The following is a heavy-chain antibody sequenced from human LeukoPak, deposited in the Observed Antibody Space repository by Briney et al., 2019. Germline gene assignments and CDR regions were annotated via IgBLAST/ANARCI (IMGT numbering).Heavy chain of an antibody. J-gene: IGHJ4*02. CDR1: GFTFSTYA. D-gene: IGHD3-22*01. Sequence: PGGSLRLSCAASGFTFSTYAMSCVRRAPGKGLEWVSVISNSGDTTYYADSVKGRFTISRDNSKNTLYLQMNSLRADDTAVYYCAKGWVVITSPIDYWGQGTLVTVSS. CDR3: AKGWVVITSPIDY. CDR2: ISNSGDTT. V-gene: IGHV3-23*01.